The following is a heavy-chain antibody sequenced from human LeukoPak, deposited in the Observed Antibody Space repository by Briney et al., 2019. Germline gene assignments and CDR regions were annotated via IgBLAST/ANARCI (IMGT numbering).Heavy chain of an antibody. D-gene: IGHD3-22*01. V-gene: IGHV3-21*01. CDR1: GFTFSSYS. J-gene: IGHJ4*02. Sequence: GGSLRLSCAASGFTFSSYSMNWVRQAPGKGLEWVSSISSSSSYIYYADSVKGRFTISRDNAKNSLYLQMNSLRAEDTAVYYCARGYDSSGYYYDFDYWGQGTLVTVSS. CDR3: ARGYDSSGYYYDFDY. CDR2: ISSSSSYI.